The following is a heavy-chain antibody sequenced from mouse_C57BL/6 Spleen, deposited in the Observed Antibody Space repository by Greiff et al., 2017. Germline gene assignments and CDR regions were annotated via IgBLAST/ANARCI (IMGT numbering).Heavy chain of an antibody. Sequence: EVHLVESGGGLVKPGGSLKLSCAASGFTFSDYGMHWVRQAPEKGLEWVAYISSGSSTIYYADTVKGRFTISRDNAKNTLFLQMTSLRSEDTAMYYCARHGSSFDWGQGTTLTVSS. CDR3: ARHGSSFD. CDR1: GFTFSDYG. V-gene: IGHV5-17*01. D-gene: IGHD1-1*01. CDR2: ISSGSSTI. J-gene: IGHJ2*01.